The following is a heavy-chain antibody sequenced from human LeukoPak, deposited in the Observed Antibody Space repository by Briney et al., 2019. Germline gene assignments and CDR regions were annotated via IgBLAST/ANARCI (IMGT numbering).Heavy chain of an antibody. Sequence: SETLSLTCAVYGGSLSGYYWSWIRQSPGKGLEWIGEINHGGSTNYNPSLKSRVTMSVDTSKNHFSLKLSSVTAADTAVYFCAREGRMSMGIEYWGQGTLVTVSA. V-gene: IGHV4-34*01. J-gene: IGHJ4*02. CDR1: GGSLSGYY. D-gene: IGHD4/OR15-4a*01. CDR2: INHGGST. CDR3: AREGRMSMGIEY.